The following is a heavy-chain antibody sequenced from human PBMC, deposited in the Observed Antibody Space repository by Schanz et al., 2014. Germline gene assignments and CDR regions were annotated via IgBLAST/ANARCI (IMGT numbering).Heavy chain of an antibody. J-gene: IGHJ3*02. CDR1: GYTFTTYY. CDR2: INPSSGTT. D-gene: IGHD3-3*01. Sequence: QVQLVQSGAEVKKPGVSVKVSCKASGYTFTTYYIHWVRQAPGQGLEWMGKINPSSGTTRIAQNFQGRVTMTRDTSTTTVYMELSSLRSDDTAMYYCVTEKRMESGTWAKAFDIWGQGTWVTVSS. CDR3: VTEKRMESGTWAKAFDI. V-gene: IGHV1-46*01.